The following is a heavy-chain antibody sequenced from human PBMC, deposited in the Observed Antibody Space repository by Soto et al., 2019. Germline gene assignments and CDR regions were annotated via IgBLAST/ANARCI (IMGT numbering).Heavy chain of an antibody. Sequence: QVRLVASGGGVVQPGRSLRLSCTASGFSFSSYAMYWFRQPPGKGLEWVAVISHDGINKHYADSVKGRVTVSRDNSNNSLDLQLNSLRGEDTAMYYCARDMYSSDYFVKWFEPWGQGTLVTVSS. V-gene: IGHV3-30-3*01. D-gene: IGHD6-19*01. J-gene: IGHJ5*02. CDR3: ARDMYSSDYFVKWFEP. CDR1: GFSFSSYA. CDR2: ISHDGINK.